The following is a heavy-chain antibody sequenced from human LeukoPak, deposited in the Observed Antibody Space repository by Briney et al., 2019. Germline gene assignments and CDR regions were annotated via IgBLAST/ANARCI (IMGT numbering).Heavy chain of an antibody. Sequence: GGSLRLSCAASGFIFRNHWMSWVRQAPGGGLEWVAHIKQDGSETKYVDSVEGRFTLSRDDAKNSVYLQMNSLRVDDTAVYYCARGPNYGARVDYFDFWARGTQVTVSS. CDR2: IKQDGSET. D-gene: IGHD4-17*01. CDR1: GFIFRNHW. CDR3: ARGPNYGARVDYFDF. V-gene: IGHV3-7*01. J-gene: IGHJ4*02.